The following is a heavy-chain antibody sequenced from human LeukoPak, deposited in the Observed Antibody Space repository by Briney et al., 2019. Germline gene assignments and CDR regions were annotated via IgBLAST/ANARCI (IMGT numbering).Heavy chain of an antibody. V-gene: IGHV1-18*01. J-gene: IGHJ4*02. Sequence: GASVKVSCTASGYTFTSYGISWVRQAPGQGLEWMGWISAYNGNTNYAQKLQGRVTMTTDTSTSTAYMELRSLRSDDTAVYYCARSPNVYCSSTGCYFLFVYWGQGTLVTVSS. CDR1: GYTFTSYG. CDR2: ISAYNGNT. CDR3: ARSPNVYCSSTGCYFLFVY. D-gene: IGHD2-2*01.